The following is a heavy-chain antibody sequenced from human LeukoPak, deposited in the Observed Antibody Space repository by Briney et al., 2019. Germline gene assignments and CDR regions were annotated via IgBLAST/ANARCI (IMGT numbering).Heavy chain of an antibody. CDR2: INHSGST. Sequence: SETLSLTCAVYGGSFSGYYWSWIRQPPGKGLEWIGEINHSGSTNYNPSLKSRVTISVDTSKSQFSLKLSSVTAADTAVYYCARRATYYYDSSGYLNIDYWGQGTLVTVSS. D-gene: IGHD3-22*01. CDR1: GGSFSGYY. V-gene: IGHV4-34*01. J-gene: IGHJ4*02. CDR3: ARRATYYYDSSGYLNIDY.